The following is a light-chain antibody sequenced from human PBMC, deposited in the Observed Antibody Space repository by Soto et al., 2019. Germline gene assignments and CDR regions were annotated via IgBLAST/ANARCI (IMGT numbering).Light chain of an antibody. J-gene: IGLJ1*01. CDR1: SSDVGGYNY. CDR3: ISYTSSSTSSV. CDR2: EVS. V-gene: IGLV2-14*01. Sequence: QSALTQPASVSGSPGQAITISCTGTSSDVGGYNYVAWYQQHPDKVPRLMIYEVSNRPSAVSNRFSGSKSGSTASLTISGLQAEDEADYFCISYTSSSTSSVFGTGTKVTVL.